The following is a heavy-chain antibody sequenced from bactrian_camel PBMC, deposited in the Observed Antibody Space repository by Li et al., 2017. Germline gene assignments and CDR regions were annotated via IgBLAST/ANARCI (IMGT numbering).Heavy chain of an antibody. CDR3: AADSRGDGNWLLMTQSFDS. CDR2: INGGGGGT. Sequence: VQLVESGGDSVQPGGSLRLSCAASGFTFSTFTMSWVRQAPGKGLEWVSAINGGGGGTYYADSVKGRFTISRDNAKSTHYLQMNDLEPEDTAMYFCAADSRGDGNWLLMTQSFDSWGQGTQVTVS. CDR1: GFTFSTFT. J-gene: IGHJ6*01. V-gene: IGHV3S31*01. D-gene: IGHD7*01.